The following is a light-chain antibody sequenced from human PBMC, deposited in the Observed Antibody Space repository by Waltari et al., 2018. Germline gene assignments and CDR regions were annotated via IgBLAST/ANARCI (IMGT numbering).Light chain of an antibody. CDR3: QQYGTSVT. Sequence: EIVLTQSPGPLSLPPGHRATLSCRASQSIANKYVTWYRQRPGQPPSLLIFGASTRASGVPDRFSGSGFGTEFTLTISRLEPEDFAVYYCQQYGTSVTFGGGTKLEIK. CDR2: GAS. V-gene: IGKV3-20*01. J-gene: IGKJ4*01. CDR1: QSIANKY.